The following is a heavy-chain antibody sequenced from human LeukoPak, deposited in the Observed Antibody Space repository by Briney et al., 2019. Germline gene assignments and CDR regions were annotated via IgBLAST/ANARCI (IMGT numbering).Heavy chain of an antibody. CDR3: ARVVTYYSDSGYALDF. V-gene: IGHV3-21*01. J-gene: IGHJ4*02. Sequence: GGPLSLSCAASGFIFSSYAINWVRQAPGKGLEWVSSISPSSSYIHYADSAKGRFTISRDDAKNSLYLQMSSLRAEDTAVYYCARVVTYYSDSGYALDFWGQGALVTVSA. D-gene: IGHD3-22*01. CDR1: GFIFSSYA. CDR2: ISPSSSYI.